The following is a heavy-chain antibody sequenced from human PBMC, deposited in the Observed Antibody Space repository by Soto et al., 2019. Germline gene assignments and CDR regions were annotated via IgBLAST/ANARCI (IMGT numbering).Heavy chain of an antibody. CDR1: GGSFTSNNW. V-gene: IGHV4-4*02. J-gene: IGHJ4*02. CDR3: ARRDPRTSVDY. CDR2: IYRTGSH. Sequence: PSETLSLTCAVSGGSFTSNNWWTWVRQPPGQGLEWIGEIYRTGSHNYNPSLKSRVTISLDKSENQFSLKVTSLTAADTAVYYCARRDPRTSVDYWGQGTLVTVSS. D-gene: IGHD1-7*01.